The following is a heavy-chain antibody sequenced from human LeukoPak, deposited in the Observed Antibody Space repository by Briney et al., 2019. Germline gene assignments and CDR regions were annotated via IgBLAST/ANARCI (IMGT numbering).Heavy chain of an antibody. D-gene: IGHD3-9*01. V-gene: IGHV3-30*18. J-gene: IGHJ6*03. Sequence: GGSLRLSCAASGFTFSSYGMHWVRQAPGKGLEWVAVISYDGSNKYYADSVKGRFTISRDNSKNTLYLQMNSLRAEDTAVYYCAKEVRDIYYDILTPYYYYYMDVWGKGTTVTVSS. CDR1: GFTFSSYG. CDR2: ISYDGSNK. CDR3: AKEVRDIYYDILTPYYYYYMDV.